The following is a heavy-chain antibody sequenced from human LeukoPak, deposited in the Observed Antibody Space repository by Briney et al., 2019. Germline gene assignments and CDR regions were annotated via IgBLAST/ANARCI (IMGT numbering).Heavy chain of an antibody. V-gene: IGHV4-39*07. D-gene: IGHD5-24*01. CDR2: IYYSGST. J-gene: IGHJ5*02. CDR1: GGSISSSSYY. Sequence: PSETLSLTCTVSGGSISSSSYYWGWIRQPPGKGLEWIGSIYYSGSTYYNPSLKSRVTISVDTSKNQFSLKLSSVTAADTAVYYCAREVEMATTAGWFDPWGQGTLVTVSS. CDR3: AREVEMATTAGWFDP.